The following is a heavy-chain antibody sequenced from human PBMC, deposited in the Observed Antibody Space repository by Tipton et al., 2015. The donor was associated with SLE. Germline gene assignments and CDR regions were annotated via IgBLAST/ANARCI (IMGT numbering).Heavy chain of an antibody. J-gene: IGHJ4*02. V-gene: IGHV4-34*10. CDR2: INHSGST. Sequence: TLSLTCAVYGGSFSGYYWSWIRQPPGKGLEWIGEINHSGSTNYNPSLKSRVTMTRDTSTSTVYMELSSLRSEDTAVYYCARASYSHHFDYWGQGTLVTVSS. CDR3: ARASYSHHFDY. CDR1: GGSFSGYY. D-gene: IGHD3-10*01.